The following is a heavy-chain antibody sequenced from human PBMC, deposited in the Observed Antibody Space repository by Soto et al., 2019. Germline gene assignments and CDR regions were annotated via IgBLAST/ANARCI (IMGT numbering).Heavy chain of an antibody. CDR3: ARGQDRSKGGDN. CDR2: IYHSGST. J-gene: IGHJ4*02. V-gene: IGHV4-30-2*01. CDR1: GGSISSGGYS. Sequence: PSETLSLTCAVSGGSISSGGYSWSWIRQPPGKGLEWIGYIYHSGSTYYNPSLESRVTISVDTSKNQFSLRLSFVTAADTAVYFCARGQDRSKGGDNWAQGTLVTVSS. D-gene: IGHD3-22*01.